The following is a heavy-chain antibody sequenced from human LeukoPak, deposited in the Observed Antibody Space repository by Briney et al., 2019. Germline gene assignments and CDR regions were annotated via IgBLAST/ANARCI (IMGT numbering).Heavy chain of an antibody. Sequence: PGGSLRLSCAASGFTFSSYSMNWVRQAPGKGLEWVSYISSSSSTIYYADSVKGRFTISRDNAKNSLYLQMNSLRAEDTAVYYCARDAKYCGGDCYDAFDIWGQGAMVTVSS. V-gene: IGHV3-48*01. CDR1: GFTFSSYS. CDR3: ARDAKYCGGDCYDAFDI. CDR2: ISSSSSTI. D-gene: IGHD2-21*01. J-gene: IGHJ3*02.